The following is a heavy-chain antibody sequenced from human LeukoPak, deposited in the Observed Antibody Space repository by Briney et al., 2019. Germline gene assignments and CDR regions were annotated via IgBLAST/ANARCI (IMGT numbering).Heavy chain of an antibody. V-gene: IGHV4-61*01. CDR2: IYYSGRA. Sequence: PSETLSLTCTVSGGSVSSGSSYWSWIRQPPGRGLEWIVYIYYSGRAKYNPSLKSRVTISVDTSKNQFSRKLTSVTAADTAVYYCARGFGDWGLSWFDPWGQGTLVTVSS. CDR1: GGSVSSGSSY. D-gene: IGHD3-10*01. J-gene: IGHJ5*02. CDR3: ARGFGDWGLSWFDP.